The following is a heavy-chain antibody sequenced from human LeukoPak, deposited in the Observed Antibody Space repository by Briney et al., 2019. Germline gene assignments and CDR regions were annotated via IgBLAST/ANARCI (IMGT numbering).Heavy chain of an antibody. Sequence: PSETLSLTCTVSGGSISSGDYYWGWIRQPPGKGLEWIGYIYYSGSTYYNPSLKSRVTISVDTSKNQFSLKLSSVTAADTAVYYCARSVVPAAIRFDPWGQGTLVTVSS. D-gene: IGHD2-2*02. CDR2: IYYSGST. J-gene: IGHJ5*02. CDR3: ARSVVPAAIRFDP. CDR1: GGSISSGDYY. V-gene: IGHV4-30-4*01.